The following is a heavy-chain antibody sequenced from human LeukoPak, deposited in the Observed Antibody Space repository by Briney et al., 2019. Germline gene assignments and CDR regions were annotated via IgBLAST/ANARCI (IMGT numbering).Heavy chain of an antibody. V-gene: IGHV4-61*02. CDR3: ASHLSYYDSSGYYWDSDY. J-gene: IGHJ4*02. D-gene: IGHD3-22*01. CDR2: IYTSGST. Sequence: PSETLSLTCTVSGGSISSGSYYWSWIRQPAGKGLEWIGRIYTSGSTNYNPSLKSRVTISVDTSKNQFSLKLSSVTAADTAVYYCASHLSYYDSSGYYWDSDYWGQGTLVTVSS. CDR1: GGSISSGSYY.